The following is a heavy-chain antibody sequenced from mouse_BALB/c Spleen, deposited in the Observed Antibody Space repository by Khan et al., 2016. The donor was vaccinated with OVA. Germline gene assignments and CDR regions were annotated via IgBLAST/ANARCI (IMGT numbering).Heavy chain of an antibody. V-gene: IGHV7-3*02. CDR1: GFTFTDYY. D-gene: IGHD4-1*01. J-gene: IGHJ4*01. CDR3: AREWEFYAMDY. Sequence: EVELVESGGGLVQPGGSLRLSCATSGFTFTDYYMTWFRQPPGKALEWLGFIIDKANGYTTESSASVRGRFTISRANSQSILHLQLNSLRAEDSATYYCAREWEFYAMDYWGQGTSVTVSS. CDR2: IIDKANGYTT.